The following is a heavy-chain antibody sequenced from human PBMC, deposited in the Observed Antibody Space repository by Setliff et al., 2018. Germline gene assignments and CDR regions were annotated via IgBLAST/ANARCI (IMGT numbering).Heavy chain of an antibody. D-gene: IGHD5-18*01. CDR1: GGTFRSYG. Sequence: SVKVSCKASGGTFRSYGISWVRQAPGQGLEWMGGTIPSFGSTNYAQKFQDRVTIITDESTSTAYMEQSSLRTEDTAVYYCAREGVDTRSSTDYRYYMDVWGKGTTVTVSS. J-gene: IGHJ6*03. CDR2: TIPSFGST. V-gene: IGHV1-69*05. CDR3: AREGVDTRSSTDYRYYMDV.